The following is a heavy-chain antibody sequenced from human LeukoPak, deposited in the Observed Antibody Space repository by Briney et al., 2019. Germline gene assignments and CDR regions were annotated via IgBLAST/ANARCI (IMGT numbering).Heavy chain of an antibody. Sequence: GGSLRLSCAASGFTVSSNYMSWVRQAPGKGLEWVSVIYSGGSTYYADSVKGRFTISRDNSKNTLYLQMNSLRAEDTAVYYCARDYVVVPAAIKTNWFDPWGQGTLVTVSS. CDR1: GFTVSSNY. V-gene: IGHV3-66*01. CDR3: ARDYVVVPAAIKTNWFDP. D-gene: IGHD2-2*02. CDR2: IYSGGST. J-gene: IGHJ5*02.